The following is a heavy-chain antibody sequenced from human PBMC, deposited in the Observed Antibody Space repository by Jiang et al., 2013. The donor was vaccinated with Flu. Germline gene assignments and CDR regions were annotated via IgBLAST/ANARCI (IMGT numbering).Heavy chain of an antibody. CDR1: GVTFSNYA. D-gene: IGHD3-22*01. J-gene: IGHJ4*02. V-gene: IGHV1-69*09. CDR2: IIPTRDLS. CDR3: ATYSGPYYDQRAYYSFDY. Sequence: VQLVESGAEVKKPGSSVKVSCRASGVTFSNYAITWVRQAPGQGLEWMGRIIPTRDLSNFAEKFQGRVTITADKSTSTAYMELSSLRSEDTATYYCATYSGPYYDQRAYYSFDYWGQGTLVAVSS.